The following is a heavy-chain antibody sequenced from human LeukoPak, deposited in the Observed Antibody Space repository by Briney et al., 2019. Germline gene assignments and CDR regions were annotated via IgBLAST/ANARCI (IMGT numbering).Heavy chain of an antibody. CDR2: INHSGSS. J-gene: IGHJ1*01. CDR3: ARGEDGDYYFQH. CDR1: GGSFSGYY. D-gene: IGHD4-17*01. Sequence: SETLSLTCAVYGGSFSGYYWSWIRQPPGKGLEWIGEINHSGSSNYNPSLKSRVTISVDTSKDQFSLKLSSVTAADTAVYYCARGEDGDYYFQHWGQGTLVPVSS. V-gene: IGHV4-34*01.